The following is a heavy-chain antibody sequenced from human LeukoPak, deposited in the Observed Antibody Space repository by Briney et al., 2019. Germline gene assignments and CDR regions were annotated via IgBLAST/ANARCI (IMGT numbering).Heavy chain of an antibody. J-gene: IGHJ4*02. Sequence: GGSLRLSCAPSGFTFYSYALSWVRQAPGKRLEWVSAISSSGGTRFYADSVKGRFTISRDNAKNSLYLQMNSLRAEDTAVYYCARYGGVYYDFWSGQYYFDYWGQGTPVTVSS. D-gene: IGHD3-3*01. V-gene: IGHV3-23*01. CDR3: ARYGGVYYDFWSGQYYFDY. CDR1: GFTFYSYA. CDR2: ISSSGGTR.